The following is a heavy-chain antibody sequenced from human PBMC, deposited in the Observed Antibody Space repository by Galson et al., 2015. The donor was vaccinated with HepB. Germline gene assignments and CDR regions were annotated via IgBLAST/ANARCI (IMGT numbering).Heavy chain of an antibody. CDR1: GGTFSSYA. CDR2: IIPIFGTA. Sequence: SVKVSCKASGGTFSSYAISWVRQAPGQGLEWMGGIIPIFGTANYAQKFQGRVTITADESTSTAYMELSSLRSEDTAVYYCAEKRYYYDSSGCDYWGQGTLVTVSS. J-gene: IGHJ4*02. D-gene: IGHD3-22*01. CDR3: AEKRYYYDSSGCDY. V-gene: IGHV1-69*13.